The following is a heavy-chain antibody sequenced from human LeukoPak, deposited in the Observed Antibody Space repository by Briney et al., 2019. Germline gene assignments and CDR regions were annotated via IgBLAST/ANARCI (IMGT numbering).Heavy chain of an antibody. Sequence: TSETLSLTCTVSGGSISSYYWSWIRQPPGKGLEGSGYIYYSGSTNYNPSLKSRVTISVDTSKNQFSLKLSSVTAADTAVYYCARLIAAAGPNWFDPWGPGTLVTVSS. V-gene: IGHV4-59*01. D-gene: IGHD6-13*01. J-gene: IGHJ5*02. CDR3: ARLIAAAGPNWFDP. CDR1: GGSISSYY. CDR2: IYYSGST.